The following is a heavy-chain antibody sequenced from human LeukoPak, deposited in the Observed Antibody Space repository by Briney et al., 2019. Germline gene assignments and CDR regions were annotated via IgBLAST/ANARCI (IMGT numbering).Heavy chain of an antibody. V-gene: IGHV4-61*09. CDR2: IYSSGTT. CDR1: GGSISSGNYH. CDR3: TRDLTQYYDVWSGSHGFDI. D-gene: IGHD3-3*01. Sequence: SETLSLTCSVSGGSISSGNYHWSWIRQPAGKGLEWIGHIYSSGTTNYNPSFKSRATISEDTSKNQFSLKLTSVTAADTAVYYCTRDLTQYYDVWSGSHGFDIWGQGTMVIVSS. J-gene: IGHJ3*02.